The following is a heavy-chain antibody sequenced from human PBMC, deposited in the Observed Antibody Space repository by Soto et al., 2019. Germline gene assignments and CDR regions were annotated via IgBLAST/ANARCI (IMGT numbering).Heavy chain of an antibody. D-gene: IGHD6-19*01. V-gene: IGHV4-59*08. Sequence: SETLSLTFTVSGGSVSSYYWSWIRQPPGKGLEWIGYIYYSGSTNYNPSLKSRVTISVDTSKNQFSLKLSSVTAADTAVYYCARREYSSGWYYFDYWGQGTLLTVSS. CDR1: GGSVSSYY. CDR2: IYYSGST. CDR3: ARREYSSGWYYFDY. J-gene: IGHJ4*02.